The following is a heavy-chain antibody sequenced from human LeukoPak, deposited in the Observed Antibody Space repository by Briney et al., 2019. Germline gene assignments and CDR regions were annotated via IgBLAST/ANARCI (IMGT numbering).Heavy chain of an antibody. CDR2: IIPILGIA. D-gene: IGHD3-10*01. V-gene: IGHV1-69*04. Sequence: GASVKVSCKASGGTFSSYAISWVRQAPGQGLEWMGRIIPILGIANYAQKFQGRVTITADKSTSTAYMELSSLRSEDTAVYYCARESGPYYYGSGSYYNWDFDYWGQGTLVTVSS. CDR3: ARESGPYYYGSGSYYNWDFDY. CDR1: GGTFSSYA. J-gene: IGHJ4*02.